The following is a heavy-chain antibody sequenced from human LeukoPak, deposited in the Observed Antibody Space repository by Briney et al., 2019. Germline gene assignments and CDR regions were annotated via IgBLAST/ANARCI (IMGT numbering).Heavy chain of an antibody. CDR2: IYYSGST. Sequence: SETLSLTCTVSGGSISSYYWSWIRQPPGKGLEWIGYIYYSGSTNYNPSLQSRVTISVDTSKNQFTLELSSVTAADTAVYYCHGYGSGGYYLPYFDYWGQGTLVTVSS. D-gene: IGHD3-10*01. CDR3: HGYGSGGYYLPYFDY. V-gene: IGHV4-59*12. J-gene: IGHJ4*02. CDR1: GGSISSYY.